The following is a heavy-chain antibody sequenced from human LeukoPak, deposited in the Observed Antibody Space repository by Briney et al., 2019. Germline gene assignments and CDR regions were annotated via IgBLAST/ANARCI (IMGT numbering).Heavy chain of an antibody. CDR2: IWSDGNNK. V-gene: IGHV3-33*06. J-gene: IGHJ3*02. Sequence: GGSLRLSCAATGFTFSTYGMHWVRQAPGKGLEWVAVIWSDGNNKFYADSVKGRFTFSRDNSRNTLSLQMNSLRAEDTAIYYCVKEGGPFDAFDIWGQGTMVTVSS. CDR1: GFTFSTYG. CDR3: VKEGGPFDAFDI.